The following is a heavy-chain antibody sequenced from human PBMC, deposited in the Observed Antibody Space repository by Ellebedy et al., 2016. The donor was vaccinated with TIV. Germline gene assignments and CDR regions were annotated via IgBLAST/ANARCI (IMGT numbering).Heavy chain of an antibody. D-gene: IGHD3-22*01. CDR1: GGSFSGYY. CDR3: ARDEPMNYDRRGFDP. J-gene: IGHJ5*02. Sequence: SETLSLTCAVYGGSFSGYYWSWIRQPAGKGLEWIGRIYSSGSTNYNPSLKSRVNMSVDTSKNQLSLRLSSVTAADTAVYYCARDEPMNYDRRGFDPWGQGILVTVSS. V-gene: IGHV4-4*07. CDR2: IYSSGST.